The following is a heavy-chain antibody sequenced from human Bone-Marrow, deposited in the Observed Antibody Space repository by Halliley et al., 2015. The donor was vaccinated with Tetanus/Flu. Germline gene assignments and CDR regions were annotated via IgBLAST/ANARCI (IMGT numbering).Heavy chain of an antibody. CDR2: ISYRGRP. Sequence: EWIGIISYRGRPSSTPPLKSRFPISVDTSKHHFSLRLTSVPAADTAVYYCARQGPNGRAFDSWGQGTLVTVSS. D-gene: IGHD2-8*01. V-gene: IGHV4-39*01. J-gene: IGHJ4*02. CDR3: ARQGPNGRAFDS.